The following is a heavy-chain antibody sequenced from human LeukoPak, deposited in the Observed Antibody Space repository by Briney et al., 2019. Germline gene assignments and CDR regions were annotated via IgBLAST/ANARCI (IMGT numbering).Heavy chain of an antibody. Sequence: GASVKVSCKASGYTFTSYGISWVRQDPGQGLEWMGWISAYNGNTNYAQKLQGRVTMTTDTSTSTAYMELRSLRSDDTAVYYCARDVLRFLEWFPSNWFDPWGQGTLVTVSS. V-gene: IGHV1-18*01. CDR1: GYTFTSYG. CDR3: ARDVLRFLEWFPSNWFDP. J-gene: IGHJ5*02. D-gene: IGHD3-3*01. CDR2: ISAYNGNT.